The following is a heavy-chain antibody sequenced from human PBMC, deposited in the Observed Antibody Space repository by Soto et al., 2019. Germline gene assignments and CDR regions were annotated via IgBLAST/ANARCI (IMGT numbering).Heavy chain of an antibody. CDR1: GFTFSSYA. J-gene: IGHJ6*02. CDR2: VSGNGGIT. V-gene: IGHV3-23*01. Sequence: TGGSLRLSCAASGFTFSSYAMSWVRQAPGKGLEWVSAVSGNGGITYYADSVKGRFTISRDNSKNTLYLQMNSLRAEDTAVYYCAKNRGQRVPFYYYYYGMDVWGQGTTVTVSS. D-gene: IGHD6-25*01. CDR3: AKNRGQRVPFYYYYYGMDV.